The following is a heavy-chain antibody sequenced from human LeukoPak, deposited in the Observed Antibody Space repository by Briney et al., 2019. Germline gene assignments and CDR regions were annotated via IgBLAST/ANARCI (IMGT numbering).Heavy chain of an antibody. CDR1: GCTFTGYY. Sequence: ASVKVSCKASGCTFTGYYMHWVRQAPGQGLEWMGIMNPSGGSTTYAQKFQGRVTMTRDTSTSTVYMELSSLRSEDTALYYCARTYDPNYYYGMDVWGQGTTVTVSS. CDR2: MNPSGGST. CDR3: ARTYDPNYYYGMDV. J-gene: IGHJ6*02. V-gene: IGHV1-46*01. D-gene: IGHD3-3*01.